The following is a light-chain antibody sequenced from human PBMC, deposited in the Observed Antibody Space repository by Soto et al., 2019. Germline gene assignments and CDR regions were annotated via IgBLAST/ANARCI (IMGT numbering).Light chain of an antibody. CDR1: RSNIGSNY. CDR3: ATWDDSLSVHVV. Sequence: QTVVTQPPSASGTPGQRVTISCSGSRSNIGSNYVYWYQQLPGTAPKLLIYRNNQRPSGVPDRFSGSKSGTSASLAISGLRSEDEADYYCATWDDSLSVHVVFGGGTKLTVL. J-gene: IGLJ2*01. V-gene: IGLV1-47*01. CDR2: RNN.